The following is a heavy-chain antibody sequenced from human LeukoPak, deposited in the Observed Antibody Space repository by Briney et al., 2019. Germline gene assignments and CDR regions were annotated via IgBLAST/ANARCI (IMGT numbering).Heavy chain of an antibody. V-gene: IGHV3-33*01. CDR3: ARGDCSSTSCYTGNNWFDP. CDR2: IWYDGSNK. D-gene: IGHD2-2*02. CDR1: GFTFSSYG. Sequence: GGSLRLSCAASGFTFSSYGLHWVRQAPGKGLEWVAVIWYDGSNKYYADSVKGRFTISRDNSKNTLYLQMNSLRAEDAAVDYCARGDCSSTSCYTGNNWFDPWGQGTLVTVSS. J-gene: IGHJ5*02.